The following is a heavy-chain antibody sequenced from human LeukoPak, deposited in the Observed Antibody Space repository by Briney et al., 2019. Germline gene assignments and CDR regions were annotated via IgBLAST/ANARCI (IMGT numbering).Heavy chain of an antibody. D-gene: IGHD3-22*01. J-gene: IGHJ3*02. CDR2: ISPIFGTA. V-gene: IGHV1-69*05. CDR1: GGTFSSYA. Sequence: SVKVSCKASGGTFSSYAISWVRQAPGQGLEWMGGISPIFGTANFAQKFQGRVTITTDESTSTAYMELSSLRSEDTAVYYCARLLYYYDSSGPHAFDIWGQGTMVTVSS. CDR3: ARLLYYYDSSGPHAFDI.